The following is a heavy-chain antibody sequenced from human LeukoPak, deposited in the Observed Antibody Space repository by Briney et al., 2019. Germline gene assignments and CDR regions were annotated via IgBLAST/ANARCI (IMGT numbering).Heavy chain of an antibody. Sequence: SETLSLTCTVSGGSISGSSSYWGWIRQPPGKGLEWIGSIYYSGSTYYNPSLKSRVTISVDTSKNQFSLKLSSVTAADTAVYYCASYSSSSSGVWAFDYWGQGTLVTVSS. V-gene: IGHV4-39*01. CDR3: ASYSSSSSGVWAFDY. CDR1: GGSISGSSSY. D-gene: IGHD6-6*01. CDR2: IYYSGST. J-gene: IGHJ4*02.